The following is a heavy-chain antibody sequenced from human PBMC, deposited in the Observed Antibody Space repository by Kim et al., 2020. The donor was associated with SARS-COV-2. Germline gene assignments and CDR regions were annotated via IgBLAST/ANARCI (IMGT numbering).Heavy chain of an antibody. CDR2: INHSGST. D-gene: IGHD5-12*01. Sequence: SETLSLTCAVYGGSFSGYYWSWIRQPPGKGLEWIGEINHSGSTNYNPSLKSRVTISVDTSKNQFSLKLSSVTAADTAVYYCARLSGYSGYDADYYYYGM. J-gene: IGHJ6*01. V-gene: IGHV4-34*01. CDR3: ARLSGYSGYDADYYYYGM. CDR1: GGSFSGYY.